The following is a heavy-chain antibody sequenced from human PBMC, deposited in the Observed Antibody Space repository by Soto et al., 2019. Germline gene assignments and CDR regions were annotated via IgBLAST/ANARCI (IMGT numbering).Heavy chain of an antibody. J-gene: IGHJ4*02. CDR2: VFWDDDK. D-gene: IGHD2-2*01. CDR1: GFSLTTSGVG. CDR3: AYNPQITSPWGYGY. V-gene: IGHV2-5*02. Sequence: QITLKESGPTLVKPTQTLTLTCTFSGFSLTTSGVGVGWIRQPPGKALEWLALVFWDDDKRYSPSLKSRLTITQDTSKNQVVLTMTNMDPVDTATYYCAYNPQITSPWGYGYWGQGTLVTVSS.